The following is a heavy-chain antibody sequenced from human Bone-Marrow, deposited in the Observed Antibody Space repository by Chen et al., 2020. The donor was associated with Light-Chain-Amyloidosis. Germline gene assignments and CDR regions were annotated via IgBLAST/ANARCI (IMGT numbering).Heavy chain of an antibody. J-gene: IGHJ3*02. D-gene: IGHD3-9*01. CDR3: AKDISYDDILPGYPADAFDI. V-gene: IGHV3-23*01. CDR2: MSGSGGSR. Sequence: WVRQAAGKGLAWVSTMSGSGGSRYYGDSVKGRLTISRDNSKNALFLQMNSLRAEDAAVYYCAKDISYDDILPGYPADAFDIWGQGTMVTVSS.